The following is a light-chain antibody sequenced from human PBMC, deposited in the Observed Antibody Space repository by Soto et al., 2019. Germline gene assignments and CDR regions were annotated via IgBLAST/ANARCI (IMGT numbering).Light chain of an antibody. CDR3: QQYGSSPWT. V-gene: IGKV3-20*01. CDR2: GAS. CDR1: QSVTSTY. Sequence: EIVLTQSPGTLSLSPGERATLSCRASQSVTSTYLAWYQQKPGQAPWLLIYGASSRATGVPDRFSGSASATDFTLTISRLEPEDFAVYYCQQYGSSPWTFGQGTKVEIK. J-gene: IGKJ1*01.